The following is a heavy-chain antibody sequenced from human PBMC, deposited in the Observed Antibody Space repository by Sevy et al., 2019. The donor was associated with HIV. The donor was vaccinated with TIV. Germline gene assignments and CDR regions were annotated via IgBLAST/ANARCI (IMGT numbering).Heavy chain of an antibody. V-gene: IGHV3-48*01. CDR3: ARSLAAAENWFDP. CDR2: ISGSSTTI. Sequence: GGSLRLSCVGSGFTFREYSMNWVRQAPGKGLDWVSYISGSSTTIEHADSVKGRFSISRDNADNSVFLQMNRLRVEDTAVYYCARSLAAAENWFDPWGQGTLVTVSS. D-gene: IGHD6-13*01. J-gene: IGHJ5*02. CDR1: GFTFREYS.